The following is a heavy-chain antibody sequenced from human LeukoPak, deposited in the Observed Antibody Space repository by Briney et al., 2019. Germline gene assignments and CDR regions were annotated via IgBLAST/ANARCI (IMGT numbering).Heavy chain of an antibody. Sequence: PGGSLRLSCAASGFTFSSYEMNWVRQAPGKGLQWVSYISSSGSTIYYADSVKGRFTISRHNAKNSLYLQMNSLRAEDTALYYCAKDIFLWAPSVTADYWSQGTLVTVSS. V-gene: IGHV3-48*03. D-gene: IGHD4-11*01. CDR3: AKDIFLWAPSVTADY. J-gene: IGHJ4*02. CDR2: ISSSGSTI. CDR1: GFTFSSYE.